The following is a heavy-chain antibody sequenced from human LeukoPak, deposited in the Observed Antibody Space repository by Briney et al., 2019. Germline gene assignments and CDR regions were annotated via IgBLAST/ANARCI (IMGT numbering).Heavy chain of an antibody. V-gene: IGHV3-30*02. CDR1: GFTFSSYG. CDR3: AKVQVSEVSVLSDYYYYYMDV. D-gene: IGHD4/OR15-4a*01. J-gene: IGHJ6*03. Sequence: GGSLRLSCAASGFTFSSYGMHWVRPAPGKGLEWVAFIRYDGSNKYYADSVKGRFTISRDNSKNTLYLQMNSLRAEDTAVYYCAKVQVSEVSVLSDYYYYYMDVWGKGTTVTVSS. CDR2: IRYDGSNK.